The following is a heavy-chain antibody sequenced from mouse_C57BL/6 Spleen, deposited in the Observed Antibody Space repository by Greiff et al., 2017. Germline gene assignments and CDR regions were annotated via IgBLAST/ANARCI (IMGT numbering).Heavy chain of an antibody. V-gene: IGHV1-82*01. J-gene: IGHJ2*01. Sequence: QVQLQQSGPELVKPGASVKISCKASGYAFSSSWMNWVKQRPGKGLEWIGRIYPGDGDTNYNGKFKGKATLTADKSSSTAYMQLSSLTSEDSAVYFCARLDGYDGGFDYWGQGTTLTVSS. CDR2: IYPGDGDT. D-gene: IGHD2-2*01. CDR1: GYAFSSSW. CDR3: ARLDGYDGGFDY.